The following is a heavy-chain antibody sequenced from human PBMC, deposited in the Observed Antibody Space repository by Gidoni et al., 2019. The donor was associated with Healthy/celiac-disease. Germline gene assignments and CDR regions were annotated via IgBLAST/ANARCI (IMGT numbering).Heavy chain of an antibody. Sequence: EVQLVQSGAEVKKPGESLRISCKGSGYSFTSYWISWVRQMPGKGLEGMGRIDPRDSSTNYSPSFQGHVTISADKSLSTAYLQWSSLKASDTAMYYCARQGCSSTSCYEEYAFDIWGQGTMVTVSS. V-gene: IGHV5-10-1*01. J-gene: IGHJ3*02. CDR2: IDPRDSST. CDR3: ARQGCSSTSCYEEYAFDI. CDR1: GYSFTSYW. D-gene: IGHD2-2*01.